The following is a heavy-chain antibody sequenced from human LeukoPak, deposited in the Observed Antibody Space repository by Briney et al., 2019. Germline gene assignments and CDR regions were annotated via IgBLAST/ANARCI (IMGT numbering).Heavy chain of an antibody. Sequence: PGGSLRLSCAASGFSVSSNYMSWVRQAPGKGLEWVSGIHSGGSAYYADSVKGRFTISRDNSKNTLYLQMNSLRVEDTAVYYCERDRGLSVWGQGTLVTVSS. CDR2: IHSGGSA. CDR3: ERDRGLSV. V-gene: IGHV3-53*01. D-gene: IGHD3-16*02. J-gene: IGHJ4*02. CDR1: GFSVSSNY.